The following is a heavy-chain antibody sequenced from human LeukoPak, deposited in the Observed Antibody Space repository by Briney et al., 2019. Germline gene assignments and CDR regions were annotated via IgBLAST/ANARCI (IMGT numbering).Heavy chain of an antibody. D-gene: IGHD2-15*01. V-gene: IGHV4-39*07. CDR2: IYYSGNT. CDR1: GVSISSSNSY. CDR3: ARTAEGYCRGRSCYSYYYYMDV. Sequence: SGTLSLTCTVSGVSISSSNSYWGWIRQPPGKGLEWIGSIYYSGNTYYNPSLKSRVTISVDTSKNQFSLKLSSVTAADTAVYYCARTAEGYCRGRSCYSYYYYMDVWGKGTTVTVSS. J-gene: IGHJ6*03.